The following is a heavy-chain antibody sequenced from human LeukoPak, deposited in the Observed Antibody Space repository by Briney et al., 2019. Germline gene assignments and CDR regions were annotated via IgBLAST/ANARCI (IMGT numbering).Heavy chain of an antibody. V-gene: IGHV3-21*04. J-gene: IGHJ5*02. CDR3: ARDRSIVGASWFDP. CDR2: INVITGYI. Sequence: GGSVRLSCAASGISFENYNMNWVRQAPGKGLEWVAYINVITGYIYYADSLKGRFTISKDNAKKSLFLEMNSLRVEDTALYYCARDRSIVGASWFDPWGQGTLVTASS. CDR1: GISFENYN. D-gene: IGHD1-26*01.